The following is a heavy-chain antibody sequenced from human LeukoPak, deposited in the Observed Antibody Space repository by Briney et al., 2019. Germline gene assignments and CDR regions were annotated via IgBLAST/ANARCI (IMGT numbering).Heavy chain of an antibody. D-gene: IGHD6-13*01. CDR2: ISYDGSNK. J-gene: IGHJ5*02. CDR3: ARVKQQLVTTNLNWFDP. CDR1: GFTFSSYA. Sequence: QTGGSLRLSCAASGFTFSSYAMHWVRQAPGKGLEWVAVISYDGSNKYYADSVKGRFTISRDNSKNTLYLQMNSLRAEDTAVYYCARVKQQLVTTNLNWFDPWGQGTLVTVSS. V-gene: IGHV3-30-3*01.